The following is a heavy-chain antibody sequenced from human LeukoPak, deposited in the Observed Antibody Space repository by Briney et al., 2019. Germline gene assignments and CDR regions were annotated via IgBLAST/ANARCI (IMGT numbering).Heavy chain of an antibody. V-gene: IGHV4-59*01. Sequence: SETLSLTCTVSGGSISTYYWSWIRQPPGKGLEWIGYIYYSGSTNYNPSLKSRVTISVDTSKNQFSLKLSSVTAADTAVYYCARDQCSSTSCVRWFDPWGQGTLVTVSS. CDR3: ARDQCSSTSCVRWFDP. CDR2: IYYSGST. CDR1: GGSISTYY. J-gene: IGHJ5*02. D-gene: IGHD2-2*01.